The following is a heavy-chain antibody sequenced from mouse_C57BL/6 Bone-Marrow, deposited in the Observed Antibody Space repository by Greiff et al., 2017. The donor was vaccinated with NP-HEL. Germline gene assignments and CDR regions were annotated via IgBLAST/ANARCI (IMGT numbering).Heavy chain of an antibody. CDR3: ARSGGRDWFAY. CDR1: GYAFSSSW. J-gene: IGHJ3*01. V-gene: IGHV1-82*01. CDR2: IYPGDGDT. D-gene: IGHD1-1*02. Sequence: QVQLQQSGPELVKPGASVKISCKASGYAFSSSWMNWVKQRPGKGLEWIGRIYPGDGDTNYNGKFKGKATLTADKSSSTAYMQLSSLTSEDSAVYFCARSGGRDWFAYWGQGTLVTVSA.